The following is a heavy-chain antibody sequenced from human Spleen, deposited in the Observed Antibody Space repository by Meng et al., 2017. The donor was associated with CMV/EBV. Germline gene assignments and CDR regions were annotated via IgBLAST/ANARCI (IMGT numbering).Heavy chain of an antibody. Sequence: SGPTLVKPTQTLTLTCTFSGFSLSTSGVGVGWFRQPPGKALEWLAVIYWNDDKRYSPSLKSRLTITKDTSRNQVVLIMTNMDPVDTATYYCAHINTVESPGYAFDIWGQGTMVTVSS. CDR3: AHINTVESPGYAFDI. D-gene: IGHD4-23*01. CDR1: GFSLSTSGVG. CDR2: IYWNDDK. J-gene: IGHJ3*02. V-gene: IGHV2-5*01.